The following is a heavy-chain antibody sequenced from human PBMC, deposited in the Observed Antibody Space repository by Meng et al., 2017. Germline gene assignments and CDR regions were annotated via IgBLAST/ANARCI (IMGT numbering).Heavy chain of an antibody. CDR1: GYNFPDYY. D-gene: IGHD6-25*01. CDR2: INPKSGDT. V-gene: IGHV1-2*06. Sequence: QVRLVQSEAEVKKPGASAKVSCKPSGYNFPDYYIHWVRRAPGQGLEWMGRINPKSGDTHYAQKFQARVTMTGDTSISTAYMELSGLRSDDTAMYYCARDEDISAAGKLFGDYWGQGTLVTVSS. J-gene: IGHJ4*02. CDR3: ARDEDISAAGKLFGDY.